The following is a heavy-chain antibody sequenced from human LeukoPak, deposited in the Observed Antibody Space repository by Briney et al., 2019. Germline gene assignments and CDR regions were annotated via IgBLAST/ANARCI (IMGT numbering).Heavy chain of an antibody. CDR3: ARSIVVVPVEFDP. Sequence: ASVKVSCKASGYTFTSYAMHWVRQAPGQRLEWMGWINAGNGNTKYSQKFQGRVTITRDTSVSTAYMELSSLRSEDTAVYYCARSIVVVPVEFDPWGQGTLVTVSS. CDR1: GYTFTSYA. D-gene: IGHD2-2*01. J-gene: IGHJ5*02. V-gene: IGHV1-3*01. CDR2: INAGNGNT.